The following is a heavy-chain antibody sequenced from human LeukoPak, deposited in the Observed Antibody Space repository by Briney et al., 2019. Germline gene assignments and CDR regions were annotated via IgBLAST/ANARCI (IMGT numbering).Heavy chain of an antibody. CDR3: ASADYYDSSGHYFDS. CDR2: IYPGDSDT. Sequence: GESLKISCKGSEFSFTSNWIAWVRQMPGKGLEWMGIIYPGDSDTRYGPSSQGHVTISADKSISTAYLQWTSLQASDTAIYYCASADYYDSSGHYFDSWGQGTLVTVSS. CDR1: EFSFTSNW. J-gene: IGHJ4*02. D-gene: IGHD3-22*01. V-gene: IGHV5-51*01.